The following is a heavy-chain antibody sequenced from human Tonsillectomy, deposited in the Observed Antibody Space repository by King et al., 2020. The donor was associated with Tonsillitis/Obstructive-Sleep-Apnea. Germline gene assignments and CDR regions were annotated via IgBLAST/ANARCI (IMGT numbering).Heavy chain of an antibody. V-gene: IGHV4-59*01. CDR1: GGSINSFD. CDR3: ARDLLRDSSGYYFGGDDAFDI. D-gene: IGHD3-22*01. CDR2: IYNSGST. J-gene: IGHJ3*02. Sequence: QLQESGPGLVKPSETLSLTCTVSGGSINSFDWSWIRQPPGKGLEWIGYIYNSGSTNYNPSLKSRVTISVDTSTNQFSLKLSSVTAADTAVYYCARDLLRDSSGYYFGGDDAFDIWGQGTMVTVSS.